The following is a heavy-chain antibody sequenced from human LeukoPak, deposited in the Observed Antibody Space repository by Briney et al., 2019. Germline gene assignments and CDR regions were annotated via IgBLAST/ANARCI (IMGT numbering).Heavy chain of an antibody. Sequence: GGSLRLSCAASGFTFSSYGMNWVRQAPGKGLEWVSYISSSGTTIYYADSVKGRFTMSRDNAKTSLYLQMNSLRAEDTAVYYCARRQVDLDAFDIWGQGTMVTVSS. CDR3: ARRQVDLDAFDI. V-gene: IGHV3-48*04. J-gene: IGHJ3*02. CDR2: ISSSGTTI. CDR1: GFTFSSYG. D-gene: IGHD3-3*01.